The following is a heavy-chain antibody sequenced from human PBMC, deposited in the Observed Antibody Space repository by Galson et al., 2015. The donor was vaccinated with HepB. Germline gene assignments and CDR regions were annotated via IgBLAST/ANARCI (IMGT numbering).Heavy chain of an antibody. CDR2: IGASDDT. Sequence: SLRPSCAASGFTFNNYPMTWVRQTTGKGLEWISTIGASDDTYYANSVLGRFTISRDTSKNTVYLQMNSLRAEDTAVYHCARQVLRTFDIWGQGTMVTVSS. D-gene: IGHD3-3*01. CDR1: GFTFNNYP. V-gene: IGHV3-23*01. CDR3: ARQVLRTFDI. J-gene: IGHJ3*02.